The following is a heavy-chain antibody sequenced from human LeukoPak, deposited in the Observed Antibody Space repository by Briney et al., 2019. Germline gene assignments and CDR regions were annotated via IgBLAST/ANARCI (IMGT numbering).Heavy chain of an antibody. Sequence: PSETLSLTCTVSGDSISSYYWSWIRQPPGKGLEWIGYIYYSGSTNYNPSLKSRVTISVDTSKNKFSLKLSSVTAADTALYYCARGSRAAAANFDYWGQGTLVTVSS. D-gene: IGHD6-13*01. CDR1: GDSISSYY. J-gene: IGHJ4*02. CDR2: IYYSGST. V-gene: IGHV4-59*01. CDR3: ARGSRAAAANFDY.